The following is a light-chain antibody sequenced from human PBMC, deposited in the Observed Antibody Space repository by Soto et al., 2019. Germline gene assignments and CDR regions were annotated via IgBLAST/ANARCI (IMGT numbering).Light chain of an antibody. Sequence: EIVLTQSPATLSLSPGESATLSCRASQSISHFLAWYQQKPGQAPRLLIYDTSSRATGIPCRFSGSGSGTDFTLTIDSLEPDDFAVYYCQQRTDWPTFGGGTRVEL. CDR2: DTS. V-gene: IGKV3-11*01. J-gene: IGKJ4*01. CDR3: QQRTDWPT. CDR1: QSISHF.